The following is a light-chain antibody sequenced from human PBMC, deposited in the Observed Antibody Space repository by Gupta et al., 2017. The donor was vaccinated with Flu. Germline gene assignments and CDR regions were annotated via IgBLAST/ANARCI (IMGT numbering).Light chain of an antibody. J-gene: IGLJ3*02. CDR1: SSDVGGYNY. CDR3: CSFAGSYSGV. CDR2: DVG. Sequence: QSALTQPRSVSGSPGQSVTISCTGTSSDVGGYNYVSWHQQHPGKAPKLMIYDVGKRPSGIPDRFSGSRSGNTASLTISGLQAEDEADDYCCSFAGSYSGVFGRGTKLTVL. V-gene: IGLV2-11*01.